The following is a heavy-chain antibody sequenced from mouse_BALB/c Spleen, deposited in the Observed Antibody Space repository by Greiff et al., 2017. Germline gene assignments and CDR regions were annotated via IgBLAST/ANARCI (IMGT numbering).Heavy chain of an antibody. J-gene: IGHJ3*01. CDR2: IWGDGST. CDR1: GFSLTGYG. CDR3: ARGATMITTEPWFAY. V-gene: IGHV2-6-7*01. D-gene: IGHD2-4*01. Sequence: VKLVESGPGLVAPSQSLSITCTVSGFSLTGYGVNWVRQPPGKGLEWLGMIWGDGSTDYNSALKSRLSISKDNSKSQVFLKMNSLQTDDTARYYCARGATMITTEPWFAYWGQGTLVTVSA.